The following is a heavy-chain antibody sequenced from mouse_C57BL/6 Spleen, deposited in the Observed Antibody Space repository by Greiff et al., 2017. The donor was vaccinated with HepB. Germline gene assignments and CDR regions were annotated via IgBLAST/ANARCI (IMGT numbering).Heavy chain of an antibody. D-gene: IGHD2-1*01. CDR3: ARRAIYYGLE. J-gene: IGHJ3*01. CDR1: GFTFSDYY. V-gene: IGHV5-12*01. CDR2: ISNGGGST. Sequence: EVKLMESGGGLVQPGGSLKLSCAASGFTFSDYYMYWVRQTPEKRLEWVAYISNGGGSTYYPDTVKGRFTISRDNAKNTLYLQMSRLKSEDTAMYYCARRAIYYGLEWGQGTLVTVSA.